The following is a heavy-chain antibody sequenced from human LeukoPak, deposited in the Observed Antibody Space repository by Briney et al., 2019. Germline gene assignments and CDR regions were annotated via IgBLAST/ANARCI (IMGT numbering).Heavy chain of an antibody. J-gene: IGHJ6*02. CDR3: ARGGYSYGHRAYYYYGMDV. CDR2: ISSSGSTI. D-gene: IGHD5-18*01. Sequence: PGGSLRLSCAASGFTSSDYYMSWIRQAPGKGLEWVSYISSSGSTIYYADSVKGRFTISRDNAKNSLYLQMNSLRAEDTAVYYCARGGYSYGHRAYYYYGMDVWGQGTTVTVSS. V-gene: IGHV3-11*01. CDR1: GFTSSDYY.